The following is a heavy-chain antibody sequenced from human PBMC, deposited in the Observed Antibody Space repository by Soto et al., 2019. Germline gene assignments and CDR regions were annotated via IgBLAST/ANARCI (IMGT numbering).Heavy chain of an antibody. V-gene: IGHV3-23*01. D-gene: IGHD3-10*01. J-gene: IGHJ4*02. CDR2: ISESGDIT. CDR1: GFTFSSYP. CDR3: AKYPRGAYGPFDC. Sequence: GGSLRLSCAASGFTFSSYPMSWVRQVPGKGLEWVSAISESGDITTYTDSVKGRFTISRDNSKSTLYLQMNSLRADDTALYFCAKYPRGAYGPFDCWGQGTLVTVS.